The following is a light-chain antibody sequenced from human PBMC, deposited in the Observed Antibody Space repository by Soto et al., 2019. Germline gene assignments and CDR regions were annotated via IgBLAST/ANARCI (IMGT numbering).Light chain of an antibody. Sequence: QSALRPPASVSGSPGQSITISCTGTSDDVGAYNSVSWYQQLPHKAPQVILYKGTQRPSGVSSRFSGSTSGNAASLTISGLQADDEADYFCCSSAPESTYVFGTGTKVTVL. CDR2: KGT. CDR3: CSSAPESTYV. V-gene: IGLV2-23*01. J-gene: IGLJ1*01. CDR1: SDDVGAYNS.